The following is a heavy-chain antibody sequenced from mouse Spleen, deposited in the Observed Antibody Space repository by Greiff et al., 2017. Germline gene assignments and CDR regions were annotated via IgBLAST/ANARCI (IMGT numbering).Heavy chain of an antibody. D-gene: IGHD1-1*01. Sequence: VQLKESGPGLVKPSQSLSLTCSVTGYSITSGYYWNWIRQFPGNKLEWMGYISYDGSNNYNPSLKNRISITRDTSKNQFFLKLNSVTTEDTATYYCAREEGYYGPYAMDYWGQGTSVTVSS. J-gene: IGHJ4*01. CDR3: AREEGYYGPYAMDY. V-gene: IGHV3-6*01. CDR2: ISYDGSN. CDR1: GYSITSGYY.